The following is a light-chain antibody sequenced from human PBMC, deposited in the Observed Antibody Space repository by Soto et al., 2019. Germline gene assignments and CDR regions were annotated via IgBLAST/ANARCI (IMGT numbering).Light chain of an antibody. CDR3: QQDGSSPLT. CDR2: GAS. J-gene: IGKJ4*01. V-gene: IGKV3-20*01. CDR1: QSVSSSY. Sequence: EIVLTQSPGTLSLSPGERATLSCRASQSVSSSYLAWYQQKPGQAPRLLIYGASSRATGIPDRLSGSVSGTDLALTISRLEPEDFAVYYCQQDGSSPLTFGGGTKVEIK.